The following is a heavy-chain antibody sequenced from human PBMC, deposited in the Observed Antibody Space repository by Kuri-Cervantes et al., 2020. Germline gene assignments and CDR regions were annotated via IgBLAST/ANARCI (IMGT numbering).Heavy chain of an antibody. Sequence: LSLTCSLSGGSISRYYWSWTRQPPGKGLEWVSYISSSSGTIYYADSVKGRFTVSRDNAKNFLYLQMNSLRVDDTAVYYCANIQNWGQGTPVTVSS. CDR1: GGSISRYY. J-gene: IGHJ1*01. CDR3: ANIQN. V-gene: IGHV3-11*04. CDR2: ISSSSGTI.